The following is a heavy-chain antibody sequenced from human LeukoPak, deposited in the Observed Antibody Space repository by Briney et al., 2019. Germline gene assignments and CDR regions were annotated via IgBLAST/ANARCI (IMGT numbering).Heavy chain of an antibody. V-gene: IGHV3-30*04. CDR2: ISYDGSNK. J-gene: IGHJ3*02. CDR1: GFTFSSYA. CDR3: AKAPLSVEAFDI. Sequence: GGSLRLSCAASGFTFSSYAMHWVRQAPGKGLEWVAVISYDGSNKYYADSVKGRFTISRDNSKNTLYLQMNSLRAEDTAVYYCAKAPLSVEAFDIWGQGTMVTVSS. D-gene: IGHD2/OR15-2a*01.